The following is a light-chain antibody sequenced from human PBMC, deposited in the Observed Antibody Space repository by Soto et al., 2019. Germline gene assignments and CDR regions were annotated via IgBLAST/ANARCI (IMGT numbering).Light chain of an antibody. V-gene: IGLV2-14*01. CDR1: SSDVGAFNY. CDR3: NSYASTSARV. Sequence: QSALTQPASVSGSPGQSSTISCTGTSSDVGAFNYVSWYQQHPGKSPKLIIYEVSHRPSGVSNRFSGSKSGNTASLAISGLQAEDEADYYCNSYASTSARVFGGGTKLTVL. CDR2: EVS. J-gene: IGLJ3*02.